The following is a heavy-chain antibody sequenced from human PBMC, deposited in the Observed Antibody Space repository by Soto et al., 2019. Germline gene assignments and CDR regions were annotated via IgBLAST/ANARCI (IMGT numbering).Heavy chain of an antibody. Sequence: QVQLVQSGAEVKKPGSSVKVSCKASGGTFSSYAISWVRQAPGQGLEWMGGIIPIFGTANYAQKFQGRVTVTDDETTSHAYLELSSLRSEDTAVYYCANNPENYYYGMDVWGQGTTVTVSS. CDR3: ANNPENYYYGMDV. V-gene: IGHV1-69*12. J-gene: IGHJ6*02. CDR1: GGTFSSYA. CDR2: IIPIFGTA. D-gene: IGHD1-20*01.